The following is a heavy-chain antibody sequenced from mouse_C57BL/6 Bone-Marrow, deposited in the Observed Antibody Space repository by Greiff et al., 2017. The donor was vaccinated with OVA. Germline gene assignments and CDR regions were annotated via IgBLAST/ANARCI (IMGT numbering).Heavy chain of an antibody. D-gene: IGHD2-10*02. CDR2: ISNGGGST. V-gene: IGHV5-12*01. CDR1: GFTFSDYY. Sequence: KLQESGGGLVQPGGSLKLSCAASGFTFSDYYMYWVRQTPEKRLEWVAYISNGGGSTYYPDTVKGRFTISRDNAKNTLYLQMSRLKSEDTAMYYCARRYGNFFYAMDYWGQGTSVTVSS. CDR3: ARRYGNFFYAMDY. J-gene: IGHJ4*01.